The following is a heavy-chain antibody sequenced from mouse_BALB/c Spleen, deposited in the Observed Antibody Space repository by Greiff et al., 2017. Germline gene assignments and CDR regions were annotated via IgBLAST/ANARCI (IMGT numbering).Heavy chain of an antibody. CDR1: GFSLTSYG. J-gene: IGHJ4*01. Sequence: LVAPSQSLSITCTVSGFSLTSYGVHWVRQPPGKGLEWLGVIWAGGSTNYNSALMSRLSISKDNSKSQVFLKMNSLQTDDTAMYYCARGVLALTGNAMDYWGQGTSVTVSS. V-gene: IGHV2-9*02. CDR2: IWAGGST. CDR3: ARGVLALTGNAMDY. D-gene: IGHD4-1*01.